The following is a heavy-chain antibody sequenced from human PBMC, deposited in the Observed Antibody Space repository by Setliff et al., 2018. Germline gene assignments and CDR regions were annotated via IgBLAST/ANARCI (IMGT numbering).Heavy chain of an antibody. J-gene: IGHJ6*02. CDR3: AKHGAYNDFLTGYNFYYDMDV. V-gene: IGHV3-74*01. CDR1: GFTFSSYW. Sequence: GGSLRLSCAASGFTFSSYWMHWVRQAPGKGLVWVSRINSDGSSTSYADSVKGRFTISRDISKNTVYLEMSSLRAEDTAVYYCAKHGAYNDFLTGYNFYYDMDVWGQGTTVTVS. CDR2: INSDGSST. D-gene: IGHD3-9*01.